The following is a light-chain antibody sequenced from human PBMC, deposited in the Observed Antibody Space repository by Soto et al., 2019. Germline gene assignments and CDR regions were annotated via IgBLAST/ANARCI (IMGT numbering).Light chain of an antibody. CDR3: SSHPRSSPLGHVV. J-gene: IGLJ2*01. V-gene: IGLV2-14*01. CDR1: SSDVGGYNY. CDR2: DVS. Sequence: QSALTQPASVSGSPGQSITISCTGTSSDVGGYNYVSWYQQHPGKAPKLMIYDVSNRPSGVSNRFSGSKSGNTASLTISGLQAEDEAYYYCSSHPRSSPLGHVVFRGGTKLTVL.